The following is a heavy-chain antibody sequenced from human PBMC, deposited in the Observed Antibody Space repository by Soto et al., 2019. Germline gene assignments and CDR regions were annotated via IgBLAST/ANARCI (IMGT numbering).Heavy chain of an antibody. J-gene: IGHJ6*03. CDR2: IWYDGSNK. CDR3: ARDQEVSDYYCMDV. Sequence: TGGSLRLSCAASGFTFSSYGMHWVRQAPGKGLEWVAVIWYDGSNKYYADSVKGRFTISRDNSKNTLYLQMNSLRAEDTAVYYCARDQEVSDYYCMDVWGKGTTVTVSS. V-gene: IGHV3-33*01. CDR1: GFTFSSYG.